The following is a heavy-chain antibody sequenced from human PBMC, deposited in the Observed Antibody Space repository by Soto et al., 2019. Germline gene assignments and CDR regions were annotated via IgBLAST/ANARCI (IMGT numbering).Heavy chain of an antibody. CDR1: GYTFTSYA. V-gene: IGHV1-3*01. D-gene: IGHD2-2*02. J-gene: IGHJ4*02. CDR2: INAGNGNT. Sequence: QVQLVQSGAEVKKPGASVKVSCKASGYTFTSYAMHWVRQAPGQRLEWMGWINAGNGNTKYSQKFQGRVTITRDTSTSTAYMELSSLRSEDTAVYYCAKSATVPAAIAYWGQGTLVTVSS. CDR3: AKSATVPAAIAY.